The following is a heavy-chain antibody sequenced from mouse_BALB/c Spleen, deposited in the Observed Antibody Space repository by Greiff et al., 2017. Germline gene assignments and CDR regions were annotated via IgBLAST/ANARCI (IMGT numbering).Heavy chain of an antibody. Sequence: VQLQQSGAELVRPGVSVKISCKGSGYTFTDYAMHWVKQSHAKSLEWIGVISTSYGDASYNQKFKGKATMTVDKSSSTAYMELARLTSEDSAVYYGTRREVIKGAMDYWGQGTSVTVSS. CDR3: TRREVIKGAMDY. CDR2: ISTSYGDA. V-gene: IGHV1S137*01. CDR1: GYTFTDYA. D-gene: IGHD2-4*01. J-gene: IGHJ4*01.